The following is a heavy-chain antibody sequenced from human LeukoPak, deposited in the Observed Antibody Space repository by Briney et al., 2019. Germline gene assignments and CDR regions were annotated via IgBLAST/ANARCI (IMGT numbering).Heavy chain of an antibody. Sequence: PGASLRLSCTASGFTFSSTGMHWVSQAPGKGLEWVSYIRYDGNNKYYGDSVKGRLTVSRDNTKNTLYLQMNSLRVEDTAVYYCARTYNPGYWGQGTLVTVSS. D-gene: IGHD1-14*01. J-gene: IGHJ4*02. CDR2: IRYDGNNK. CDR3: ARTYNPGY. CDR1: GFTFSSTG. V-gene: IGHV3-30*02.